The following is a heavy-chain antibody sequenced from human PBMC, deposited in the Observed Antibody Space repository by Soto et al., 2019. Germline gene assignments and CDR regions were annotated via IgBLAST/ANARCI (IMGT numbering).Heavy chain of an antibody. CDR2: ISDSGGST. V-gene: IGHV3-23*01. CDR3: AGESFAACPYHYDY. J-gene: IGHJ4*02. D-gene: IGHD6-6*01. CDR1: GFTFNSYA. Sequence: EVQLLESGGGLVQPGGSLRLSCAASGFTFNSYAMSWVRQAPGKGLEWVSGISDSGGSTYYADSMKRRYSISRDNSKNTVYVQMIILSAVGTAVEYCAGESFAACPYHYDYWVQGTLVAVS.